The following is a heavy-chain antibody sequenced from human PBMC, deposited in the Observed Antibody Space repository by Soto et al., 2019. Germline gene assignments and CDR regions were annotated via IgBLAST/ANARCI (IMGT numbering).Heavy chain of an antibody. D-gene: IGHD2-15*01. V-gene: IGHV3-21*02. CDR3: ARGGGSLNL. J-gene: IGHJ5*02. CDR1: GFSFSISA. CDR2: INSGSTSV. Sequence: DVQLVESGGGLVKPGGSLRLSCEVSGFSFSISAMNWVRQAPGKGLEWVSSINSGSTSVRYADSVKGRFTISRDNANNSMSLHVKNMRVAATVVYSCARGGGSLNLCGQGTVVTVS.